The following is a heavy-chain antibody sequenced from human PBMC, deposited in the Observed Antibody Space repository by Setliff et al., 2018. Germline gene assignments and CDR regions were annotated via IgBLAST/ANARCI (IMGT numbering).Heavy chain of an antibody. CDR2: ITDSGSKI. CDR3: AKDRLFPRY. D-gene: IGHD2-21*01. J-gene: IGHJ4*02. V-gene: IGHV3-23*01. CDR1: DFTFSNSA. Sequence: PGGSLRLSCVGSDFTFSNSAMSWVRQAPGKGLEWVSTITDSGSKILYVDSVKGRFTISRDNSKNSLYLQMDSLRPEDTAVYYCAKDRLFPRYWGLGTLVT.